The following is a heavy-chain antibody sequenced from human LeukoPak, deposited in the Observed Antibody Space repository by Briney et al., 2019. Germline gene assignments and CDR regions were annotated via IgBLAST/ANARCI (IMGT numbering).Heavy chain of an antibody. CDR1: GFTFSNYW. CDR3: AKEIDGFDV. CDR2: IRIDGGDT. Sequence: GGSLRLSCAASGFTFSNYWMHWVRQAPGMGLVWVSSIRIDGGDTPYADSAKGRFTISRDNAKNTMFLQMDNLRAENTGVYYCAKEIDGFDVWGQGTLVTVSS. V-gene: IGHV3-74*01. J-gene: IGHJ3*01.